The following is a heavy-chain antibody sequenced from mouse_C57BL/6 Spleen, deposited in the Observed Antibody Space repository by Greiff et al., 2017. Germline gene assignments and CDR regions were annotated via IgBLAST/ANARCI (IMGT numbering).Heavy chain of an antibody. D-gene: IGHD3-2*02. CDR3: TRQLRRRGAMDY. CDR2: IDPEDGDT. J-gene: IGHJ4*01. Sequence: VQLQQSGAELVRPGASVKLSCTASGFNIKDYYMHWVKQRPEQGLEWIGRIDPEDGDTEYAPKFQGKATMTADTSSNTAYLQLSSLKSEDTAVYYCTRQLRRRGAMDYWGQGTSVTVSS. V-gene: IGHV14-1*01. CDR1: GFNIKDYY.